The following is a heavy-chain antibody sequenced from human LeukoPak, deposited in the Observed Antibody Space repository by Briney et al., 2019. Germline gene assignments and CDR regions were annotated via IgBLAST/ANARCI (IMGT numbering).Heavy chain of an antibody. J-gene: IGHJ4*02. V-gene: IGHV1-2*06. CDR2: INPDSGGT. D-gene: IGHD1-26*01. Sequence: GASVKVSCKASGYTFTGYYMQWVRQAPGQGLEWMGRINPDSGGTNYAQTLQDRVTMTRDTAITTAYMELSSLRSDDTAVYYCARGIVGATDLDYWGQGTLVTVSS. CDR3: ARGIVGATDLDY. CDR1: GYTFTGYY.